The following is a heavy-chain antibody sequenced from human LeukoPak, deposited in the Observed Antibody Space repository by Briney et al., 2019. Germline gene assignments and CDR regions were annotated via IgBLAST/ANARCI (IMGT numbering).Heavy chain of an antibody. J-gene: IGHJ4*02. V-gene: IGHV3-30-3*01. Sequence: GGSLRLSCAASGFTFSSYAMHWVRQAPGKGLEWVVVISYDGSNTYYADSVKGRFTISRDNSKSTLYLQMKSLRAEDTAVYYCARSRTLDYWGQGTLVTVSS. CDR2: ISYDGSNT. CDR3: ARSRTLDY. CDR1: GFTFSSYA. D-gene: IGHD1-14*01.